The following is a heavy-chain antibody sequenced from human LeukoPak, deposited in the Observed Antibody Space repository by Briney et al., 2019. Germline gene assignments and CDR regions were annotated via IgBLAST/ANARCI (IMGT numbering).Heavy chain of an antibody. D-gene: IGHD4-17*01. CDR3: ARDSLGYGDIDY. CDR1: GGSISSYY. CDR2: IYYSGST. Sequence: PSETPSLTCTAYGGSISSYYWSWIRQPPGKGLEWIGYIYYSGSTNYNPSLKSRVTISVDTSKRQFSLKMTSVTAADTAVYYCARDSLGYGDIDYWGQGTLVTVSS. V-gene: IGHV4-59*01. J-gene: IGHJ4*02.